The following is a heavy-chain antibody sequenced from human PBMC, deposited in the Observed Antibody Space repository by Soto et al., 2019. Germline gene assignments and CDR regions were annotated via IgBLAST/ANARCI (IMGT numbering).Heavy chain of an antibody. CDR2: IIPILGIA. V-gene: IGHV1-69*04. D-gene: IGHD3-10*01. J-gene: IGHJ4*02. Sequence: APVKGSCKASGGTFRSHTISLVRQAPGQGLEWMGRIIPILGIANYAQKFQGRVTITADKSTSTAYMELSSLRSEDTAVYYCARDKNTMVRGVIPPDYWGQGTLVTVSS. CDR1: GGTFRSHT. CDR3: ARDKNTMVRGVIPPDY.